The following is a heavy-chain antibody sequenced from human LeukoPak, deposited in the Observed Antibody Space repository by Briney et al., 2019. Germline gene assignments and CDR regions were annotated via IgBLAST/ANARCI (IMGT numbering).Heavy chain of an antibody. CDR1: GGSISSYY. CDR3: ASERRDSSGSFDY. Sequence: PSETLSLTCTVSGGSISSYYWIWLRQPAGKGLEWIGRIYTSGSTNYNSCLKSRVTMSVDTSKNQFSLKLSSVTAADTAVYYCASERRDSSGSFDYWGQGTLVTVSS. J-gene: IGHJ4*02. CDR2: IYTSGST. V-gene: IGHV4-4*07. D-gene: IGHD3-22*01.